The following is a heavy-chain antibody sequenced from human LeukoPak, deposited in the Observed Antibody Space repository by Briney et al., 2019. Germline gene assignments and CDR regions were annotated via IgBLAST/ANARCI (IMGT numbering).Heavy chain of an antibody. Sequence: GGSLRLSCAVSGFTVSTNHITWVRQAPGRGLECVSVIYGGGSTYYADSVKGRFTISRDSSKNTVYLQMNSLRAEDTAVYYCAGAGGYSGYGSQGTLVTVSS. CDR3: AGAGGYSGY. J-gene: IGHJ4*02. CDR2: IYGGGST. D-gene: IGHD5-12*01. CDR1: GFTVSTNH. V-gene: IGHV3-66*01.